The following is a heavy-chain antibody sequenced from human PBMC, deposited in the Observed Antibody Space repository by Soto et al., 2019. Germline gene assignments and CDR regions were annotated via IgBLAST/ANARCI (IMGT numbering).Heavy chain of an antibody. CDR1: GGSISSGGYY. CDR2: IYYSGST. J-gene: IGHJ3*02. CDR3: ARDSARWFGELSPAFDI. D-gene: IGHD3-10*01. V-gene: IGHV4-31*03. Sequence: SETLSLTCTVSGGSISSGGYYWSWIRQHPGKGLEWIGYIYYSGSTYYNPSLKSRVTISVDTSKNQFSLKLSSVTAADTAVYYCARDSARWFGELSPAFDIWGQGTMVTVSS.